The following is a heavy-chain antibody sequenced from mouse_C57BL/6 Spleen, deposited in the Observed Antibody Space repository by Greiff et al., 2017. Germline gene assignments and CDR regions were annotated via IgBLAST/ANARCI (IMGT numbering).Heavy chain of an antibody. D-gene: IGHD2-4*01. J-gene: IGHJ1*03. V-gene: IGHV5-16*01. Sequence: EVQLVESEGGLVQPGSSMKLSCTASGFTFSDYYMAWVRQVPEKGLEWVANINYDGSSTYYLDSLKSRFIISRDNAKNILYLQMSSLKSEDTATYYCARDDYDSYWYFDVWGTGTTVTVS. CDR2: INYDGSST. CDR1: GFTFSDYY. CDR3: ARDDYDSYWYFDV.